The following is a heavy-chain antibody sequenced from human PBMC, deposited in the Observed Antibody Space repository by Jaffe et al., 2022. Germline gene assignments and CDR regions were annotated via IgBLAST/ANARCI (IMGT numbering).Heavy chain of an antibody. CDR3: ARTKFYGDYDGAFDI. CDR2: ISSSSSTI. Sequence: EVQLVESGGGLVQPGGSLRLSCAASGFTFSSYSMNWVRQAPGKGLEWVSYISSSSSTIYYADSVKGRFTISRDNAKNSLYLQMNSLRAEDTAVYYCARTKFYGDYDGAFDIWGQGTMVTVSS. CDR1: GFTFSSYS. J-gene: IGHJ3*02. V-gene: IGHV3-48*01. D-gene: IGHD4-17*01.